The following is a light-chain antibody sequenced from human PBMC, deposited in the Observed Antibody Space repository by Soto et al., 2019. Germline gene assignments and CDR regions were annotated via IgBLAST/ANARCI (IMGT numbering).Light chain of an antibody. Sequence: QSVLTQPPSASGTPGQRVTISCSGSSSNIGSNYVYWYQQLPGTAPKLLIYRNNHRPSGVPGRFSGSKSGTSASLAISGLRSEDEADSYCAAWDDSLSARVFGGGTKLTVL. CDR3: AAWDDSLSARV. J-gene: IGLJ3*02. CDR2: RNN. V-gene: IGLV1-47*01. CDR1: SSNIGSNY.